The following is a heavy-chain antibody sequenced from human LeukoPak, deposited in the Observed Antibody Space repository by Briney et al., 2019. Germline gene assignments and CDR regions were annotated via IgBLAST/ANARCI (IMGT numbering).Heavy chain of an antibody. Sequence: GGSLRLSCAASGFTFSSYEMNWVRQAPGKGLEWVSSISSSSSYIYYADSVKGRFTISRDNAKNSLYLQMNSLRAEDTAVYYCARDNDFCLDYWGQGTLVTVSS. CDR2: ISSSSSYI. D-gene: IGHD3-3*01. CDR1: GFTFSSYE. V-gene: IGHV3-21*01. CDR3: ARDNDFCLDY. J-gene: IGHJ4*02.